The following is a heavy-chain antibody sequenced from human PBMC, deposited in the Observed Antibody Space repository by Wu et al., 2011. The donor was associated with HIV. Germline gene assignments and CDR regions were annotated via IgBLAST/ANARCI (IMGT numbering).Heavy chain of an antibody. Sequence: QVQLVQSGAEVKKPGSSVKVSCKASGGTFSSYGISWVRQAPGQGLEWMGGIIPSFVTANSAQRFQGRLAISADTSTNTVYMELSSLKFEDTAVYYCARDLTAVERNYVLGYMDVWGKGPRSPS. CDR1: GGTFSSYG. CDR3: ARDLTAVERNYVLGYMDV. V-gene: IGHV1-69*14. D-gene: IGHD1-7*01. CDR2: IIPSFVTA. J-gene: IGHJ6*03.